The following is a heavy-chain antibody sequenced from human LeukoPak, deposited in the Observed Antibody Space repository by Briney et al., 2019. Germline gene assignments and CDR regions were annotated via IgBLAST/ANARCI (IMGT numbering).Heavy chain of an antibody. Sequence: ASVKVSCKASGYTFTSYYMHWVRQAPGQGLEWMGIINPSGGSTSYAQKFQGRVTMTRDTSTSTVYMELSSLRSEDTAVYYCARAGGGNSGYYYYYMDVWGKGTTVTVSS. D-gene: IGHD4-23*01. V-gene: IGHV1-46*01. CDR3: ARAGGGNSGYYYYYMDV. CDR2: INPSGGST. CDR1: GYTFTSYY. J-gene: IGHJ6*03.